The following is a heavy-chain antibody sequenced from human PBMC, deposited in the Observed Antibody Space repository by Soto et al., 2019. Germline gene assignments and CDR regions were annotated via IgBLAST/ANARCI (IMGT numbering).Heavy chain of an antibody. CDR1: GGSFSGYY. CDR3: ARGGSSGWRKNSERFDY. CDR2: INHSGST. J-gene: IGHJ4*02. V-gene: IGHV4-34*01. D-gene: IGHD6-19*01. Sequence: PSETLSLTCAVYGGSFSGYYWSWIRQPPGKGLEWIGEINHSGSTNYNPSLKSRVTISVDTSKNQFSLKLSSVTAADTAVYYCARGGSSGWRKNSERFDYWGQGTLVTVSS.